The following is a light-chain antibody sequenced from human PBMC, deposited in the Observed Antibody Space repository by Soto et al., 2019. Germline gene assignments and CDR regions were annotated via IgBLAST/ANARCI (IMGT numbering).Light chain of an antibody. CDR1: KNDVGFYDF. CDR2: EVV. V-gene: IGLV2-8*01. J-gene: IGLJ1*01. Sequence: LTQPPSASGSPGQSVTISCTGTKNDVGFYDFVSWYQHHPGKAPRLIIYEVVQRPSGVPDRFSGSKSGNTASLTVSGLQAADGADYFCKSYAGSNTYAFGSGTKVTVL. CDR3: KSYAGSNTYA.